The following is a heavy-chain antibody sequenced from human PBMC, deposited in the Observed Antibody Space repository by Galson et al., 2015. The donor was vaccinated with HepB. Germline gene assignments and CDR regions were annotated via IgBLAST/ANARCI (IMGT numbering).Heavy chain of an antibody. CDR2: ISYDGSNK. CDR1: GFTFSNYG. CDR3: AKDPYLYSALAGTMAGFDY. D-gene: IGHD6-19*01. V-gene: IGHV3-30*18. J-gene: IGHJ4*02. Sequence: SLRLSCAASGFTFSNYGMHWVRQAPGKGLEWVAVISYDGSNKYYADSVKGRFTIPRDNSKNTLYLQMNSLRAEDTALYYCAKDPYLYSALAGTMAGFDYWGQGTLVIVSS.